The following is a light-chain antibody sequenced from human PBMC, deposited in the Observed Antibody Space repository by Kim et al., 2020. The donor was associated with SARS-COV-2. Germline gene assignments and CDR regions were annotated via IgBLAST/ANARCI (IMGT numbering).Light chain of an antibody. J-gene: IGKJ2*01. V-gene: IGKV5-2*01. CDR1: QDIDDD. CDR2: EGS. CDR3: LQHDNFPYT. Sequence: SATPGDKVSISCKASQDIDDDVNWYQQKPGETPILIIQEGSTLVPGISRRFRGSGYGTDFTLTINDIESKDAAYYFCLQHDNFPYTFGQGTKLEI.